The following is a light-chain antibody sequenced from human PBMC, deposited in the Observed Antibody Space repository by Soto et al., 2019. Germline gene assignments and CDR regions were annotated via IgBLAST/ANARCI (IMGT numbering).Light chain of an antibody. J-gene: IGKJ1*01. CDR3: QQYNDNWT. CDR2: KAS. Sequence: DIQMTQSPSTLSASVGDRVKITCRASQSISSWLAWYQQKPGKAPKLLIYKASSLESGVPSRFSGSGSGTEFTLAISSLQPDDSATYYCQQYNDNWTFGQGTKV. CDR1: QSISSW. V-gene: IGKV1-5*03.